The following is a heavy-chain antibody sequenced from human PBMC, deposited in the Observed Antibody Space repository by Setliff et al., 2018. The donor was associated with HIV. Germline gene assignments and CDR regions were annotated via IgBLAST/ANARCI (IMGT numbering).Heavy chain of an antibody. CDR3: ARAPPVSYSSGWIPSYYMDV. D-gene: IGHD6-19*01. Sequence: PGGSLRLSCAASGFDFETYGMNWVRQVPGKGLEWVSGINWNGLSTGYADSVKGRFTISRDNAKNSLYLQMNTLRTEDTALYYCARAPPVSYSSGWIPSYYMDVWGKGTTVTVSS. J-gene: IGHJ6*03. V-gene: IGHV3-20*04. CDR2: INWNGLST. CDR1: GFDFETYG.